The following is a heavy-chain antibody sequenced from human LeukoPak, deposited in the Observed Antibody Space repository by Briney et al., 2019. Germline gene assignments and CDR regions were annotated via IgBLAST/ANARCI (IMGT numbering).Heavy chain of an antibody. CDR2: IYHSGST. CDR3: ARGIVVVPASKARFDP. CDR1: GGSISSSSYY. J-gene: IGHJ5*02. Sequence: SETLSLTCTVSGGSISSSSYYWGWIRQPPGKGLEWIGSIYHSGSTYYNPSLKSRVTISVDTSKNQFSLKLSSVTAADTAMYYCARGIVVVPASKARFDPWGQGTLVTVSS. D-gene: IGHD2-2*01. V-gene: IGHV4-39*01.